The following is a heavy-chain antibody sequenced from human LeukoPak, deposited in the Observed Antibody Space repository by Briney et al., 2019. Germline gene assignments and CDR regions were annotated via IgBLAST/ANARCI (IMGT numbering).Heavy chain of an antibody. J-gene: IGHJ3*02. Sequence: ASVKVSCKASGYTFISYDINWVRQATGQGLEWMGWMNPNSGNTGYAQKFQGRVTITRNTSISTAYMELSSLRSEDTAVYYCARYCSSTSCPEFDIWGQGTMVTVSS. CDR3: ARYCSSTSCPEFDI. V-gene: IGHV1-8*03. CDR1: GYTFISYD. D-gene: IGHD2-2*01. CDR2: MNPNSGNT.